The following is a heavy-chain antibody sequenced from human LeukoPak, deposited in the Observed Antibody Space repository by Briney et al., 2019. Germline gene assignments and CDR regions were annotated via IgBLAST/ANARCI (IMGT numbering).Heavy chain of an antibody. CDR2: VDPEDGET. V-gene: IGHV1-69-2*01. CDR3: ATTPYSGSYLPYYFDY. CDR1: GYTFTDYY. D-gene: IGHD1-26*01. J-gene: IGHJ4*02. Sequence: ASVKVSCKVSGYTFTDYYMHWVQQAPGKGLEWMGLVDPEDGETIYAEKFQGRVTITADTSTDTAYMELSSLRSEDTAVYYCATTPYSGSYLPYYFDYWGQGTLVTVSS.